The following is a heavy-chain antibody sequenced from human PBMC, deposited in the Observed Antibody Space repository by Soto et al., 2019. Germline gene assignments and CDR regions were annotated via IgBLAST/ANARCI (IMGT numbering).Heavy chain of an antibody. CDR1: GCTFTGDD. Sequence: ASVKVSCKASGCTFTGDDMRWVRHAPGEEREWMGWINPDSGGTNYAQEFQGWVTMTRDTSISRAYMELSRLRSHAPGVYYCARDTTAVVGATTGYYCGLDVCGPGTTVTVSS. D-gene: IGHD1-26*01. CDR2: INPDSGGT. CDR3: ARDTTAVVGATTGYYCGLDV. V-gene: IGHV1-2*04. J-gene: IGHJ6*02.